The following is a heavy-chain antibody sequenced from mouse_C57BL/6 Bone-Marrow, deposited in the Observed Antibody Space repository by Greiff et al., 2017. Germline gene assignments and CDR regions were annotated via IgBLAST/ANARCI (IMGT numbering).Heavy chain of an antibody. CDR3: ASREGIITPRAY. CDR2: IDPSDSYT. J-gene: IGHJ3*01. CDR1: GYTFTSYW. V-gene: IGHV1-59*01. Sequence: QVQLKQPGAELVRPGTSVKLSCKASGYTFTSYWMHWVKQRPGQGLEWIGVIDPSDSYTNYNQKFKGKATLTVDTSSSTAYMQLSSLTSEDSAVYYCASREGIITPRAYWGQGTLVTVSA. D-gene: IGHD1-1*01.